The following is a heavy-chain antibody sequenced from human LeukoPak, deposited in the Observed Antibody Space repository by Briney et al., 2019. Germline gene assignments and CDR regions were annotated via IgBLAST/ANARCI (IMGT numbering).Heavy chain of an antibody. V-gene: IGHV4-59*08. D-gene: IGHD3-22*01. Sequence: SETLSLTCTVSGGSISSYYWSWIRQPPGKGLEWIGYIYYSGSTNYNPSLKSRVTISVDTSKNQSSLKLSSVTAADTAVYYCARHWDYDSSPSWFDPWGQGTLVTVSS. CDR3: ARHWDYDSSPSWFDP. CDR2: IYYSGST. CDR1: GGSISSYY. J-gene: IGHJ5*02.